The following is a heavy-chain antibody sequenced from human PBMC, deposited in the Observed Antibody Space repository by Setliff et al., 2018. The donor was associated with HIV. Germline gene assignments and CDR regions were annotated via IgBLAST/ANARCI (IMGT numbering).Heavy chain of an antibody. CDR2: IYYSGST. V-gene: IGHV4-39*01. Sequence: SETLSLTCTVSGGSITSGGYYWGWIRQPPGKGLEWIGSIYYSGSTYYNPSLKSRLTISVDSSKNQFSLRLHSVTAADTAVYYCTRGVRAYRPFDYWGQGTLVTVS. J-gene: IGHJ4*02. CDR3: TRGVRAYRPFDY. CDR1: GGSITSGGYY. D-gene: IGHD1-26*01.